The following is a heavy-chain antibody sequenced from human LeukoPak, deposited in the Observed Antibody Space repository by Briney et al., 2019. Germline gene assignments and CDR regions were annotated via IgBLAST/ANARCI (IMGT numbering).Heavy chain of an antibody. D-gene: IGHD5-18*01. J-gene: IGHJ4*02. Sequence: VATVKVSCKVSGYRFTELSRHWVRQAPGKGLEWLGGFDLVHGDTIYAQKFQGRVTMTEDTSTDTSYMELSSLGSEDTAVYFCTAGRAYSLLDFWGQGTLV. CDR2: FDLVHGDT. CDR3: TAGRAYSLLDF. V-gene: IGHV1-24*01. CDR1: GYRFTELS.